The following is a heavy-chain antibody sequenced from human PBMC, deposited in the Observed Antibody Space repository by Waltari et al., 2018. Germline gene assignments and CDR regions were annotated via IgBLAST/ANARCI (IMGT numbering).Heavy chain of an antibody. CDR1: GGAISSSSYY. CDR3: ARHARGYSYGYNGAFGY. Sequence: QLQLQESGPGLVKPSETLSLPCTVSGGAISSSSYYWGWNRQPPGKGGEWIGSIYYSGSTYYNPSLKSRVTISVDTSKNQFSLKLSSVTAADTAVYYCARHARGYSYGYNGAFGYWGQGTLVTVSS. CDR2: IYYSGST. V-gene: IGHV4-39*07. D-gene: IGHD5-18*01. J-gene: IGHJ4*02.